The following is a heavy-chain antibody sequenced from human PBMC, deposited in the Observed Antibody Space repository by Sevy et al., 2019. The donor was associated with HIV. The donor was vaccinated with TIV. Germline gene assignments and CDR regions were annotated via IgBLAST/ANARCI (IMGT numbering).Heavy chain of an antibody. CDR1: GFTFSKYW. Sequence: GGSLRLSCAASGFTFSKYWMSWVRQAPGKGLEWVANIKPDGSDKYYVGSLKGRFTIYRDNAKNSLYLEMNNLGAEDTAVYYCARVIDYSELGNWFDPWGHGTLVTVSS. J-gene: IGHJ5*02. CDR2: IKPDGSDK. CDR3: ARVIDYSELGNWFDP. D-gene: IGHD4-4*01. V-gene: IGHV3-7*01.